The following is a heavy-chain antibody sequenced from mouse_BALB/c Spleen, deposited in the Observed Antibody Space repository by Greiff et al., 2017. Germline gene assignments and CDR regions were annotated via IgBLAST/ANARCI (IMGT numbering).Heavy chain of an antibody. D-gene: IGHD2-14*01. Sequence: QVQLKESGPELVKPGASVKISCKASGYAFSSSWMNWVKQRPGQGLEWIGRIYPGDGDTNYNGKFKGKATLTADKSSSTAYMQLSSLTSVDSAVYFCASRYDEAYWGQGTLVTVSA. CDR3: ASRYDEAY. J-gene: IGHJ3*01. CDR2: IYPGDGDT. CDR1: GYAFSSSW. V-gene: IGHV1-82*01.